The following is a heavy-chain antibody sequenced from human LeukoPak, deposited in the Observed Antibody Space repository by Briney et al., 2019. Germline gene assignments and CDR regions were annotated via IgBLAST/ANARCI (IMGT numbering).Heavy chain of an antibody. CDR3: AKDRYSGTQGFDY. CDR2: VSGSGDTT. Sequence: PGGSLRLSCAASGFTFKNYAMTWVRQAPGKGLEWVSDVSGSGDTTYYADSVRGRFTISRDNSKNMLYLQMNTLRAEDTALYYCAKDRYSGTQGFDYWGQGTPVTVSS. D-gene: IGHD1-26*01. V-gene: IGHV3-23*01. CDR1: GFTFKNYA. J-gene: IGHJ4*02.